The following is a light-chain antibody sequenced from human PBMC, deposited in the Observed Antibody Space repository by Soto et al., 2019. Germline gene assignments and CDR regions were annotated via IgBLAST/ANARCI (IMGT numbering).Light chain of an antibody. CDR3: QQRSNWPAT. J-gene: IGKJ2*01. V-gene: IGKV3-11*01. CDR1: QSVSSY. CDR2: DAS. Sequence: EIVLTQSPATLSLSPGERATLSCRASQSVSSYLAWYQQKPGQAPRLLIYDASNRATGIPARFSGSGSGTDFTITISSLEPEDFALYYCQQRSNWPATFGQGTKLEIK.